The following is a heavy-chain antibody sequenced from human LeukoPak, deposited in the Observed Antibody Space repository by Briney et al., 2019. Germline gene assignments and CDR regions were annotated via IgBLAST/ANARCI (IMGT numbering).Heavy chain of an antibody. CDR1: GDSISSGDYY. CDR3: ASEPRGGILGYCSGGSCYSDY. V-gene: IGHV4-39*01. Sequence: SETLSLTCTVSGDSISSGDYYWSWIRQPPGKGLEWIGYIYYSGSTYYNPSLKSRVTISVDTSKNQFSLKLSSVTAADTAVYYCASEPRGGILGYCSGGSCYSDYWGQGTLVTVSS. J-gene: IGHJ4*02. CDR2: IYYSGST. D-gene: IGHD2-15*01.